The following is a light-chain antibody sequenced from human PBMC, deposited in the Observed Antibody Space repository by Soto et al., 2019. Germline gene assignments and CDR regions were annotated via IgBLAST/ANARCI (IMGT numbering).Light chain of an antibody. Sequence: IQMTQSPSTLSASVGDRVTITCRASQSISTYLNWYQQKLGKAPTLLIYAASSLQSGVPSRFRGGGSGTDFTLTISSLQPEDFATYFCQQCYGSPRTFGQGTKVEI. V-gene: IGKV1-39*01. CDR1: QSISTY. J-gene: IGKJ1*01. CDR2: AAS. CDR3: QQCYGSPRT.